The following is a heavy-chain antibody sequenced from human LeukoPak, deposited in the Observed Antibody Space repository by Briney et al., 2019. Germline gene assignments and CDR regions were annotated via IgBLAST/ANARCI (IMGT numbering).Heavy chain of an antibody. J-gene: IGHJ4*02. CDR2: TNHSGST. Sequence: SETLSLTCAVYGGSFSGYYWSWIRQPPGKGLEWIGETNHSGSTNYNPSLKSRVTISVDTSKNQFSLKLSSVTAADTAVYYCARGVGTNWGQGTLVTVSS. CDR1: GGSFSGYY. V-gene: IGHV4-34*01. D-gene: IGHD1-26*01. CDR3: ARGVGTN.